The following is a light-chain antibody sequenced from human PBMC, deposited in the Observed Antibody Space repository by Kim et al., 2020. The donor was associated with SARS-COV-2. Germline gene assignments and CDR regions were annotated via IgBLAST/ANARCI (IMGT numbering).Light chain of an antibody. J-gene: IGKJ5*01. V-gene: IGKV3-15*01. CDR1: QSVSSS. Sequence: VSAGERATLACGARQSVSSSLAWYQQKPGEAPRLLIYGASTRATGIPARFSGSGCGTEFTLTISSLQSEDFAVYYCQQYNNWTITFGQGTRLEIK. CDR2: GAS. CDR3: QQYNNWTIT.